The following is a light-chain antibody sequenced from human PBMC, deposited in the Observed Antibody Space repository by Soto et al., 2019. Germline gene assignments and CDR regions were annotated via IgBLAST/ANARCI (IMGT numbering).Light chain of an antibody. CDR2: GAY. J-gene: IGKJ5*01. CDR1: ERLSSVY. Sequence: IVLTHSPGTLSLSPLERATLSCRSSERLSSVYLAWYQQRPGQPPRLLIYGAYNRATGIPDRFSGSGSETDFTLTISRLEPEDFAVYYCQQYSSSPPITFGQGTRLEIK. CDR3: QQYSSSPPIT. V-gene: IGKV3-20*01.